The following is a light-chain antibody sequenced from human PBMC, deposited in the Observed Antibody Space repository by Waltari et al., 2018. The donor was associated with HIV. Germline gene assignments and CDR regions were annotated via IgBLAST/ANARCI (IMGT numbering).Light chain of an antibody. CDR3: CSYAGTYTYV. V-gene: IGLV2-11*01. J-gene: IGLJ1*01. CDR1: SSYVGDYNP. CDR2: DVS. Sequence: QSALTQPRSVSGSPGQSVTLSCPGTSSYVGDYNPVPWYQQHPGKAPKLMIYDVSKWPSGVPDRFSGSKSGNTASLTISGLQAEDEADYYCCSYAGTYTYVFGTGTKVTVL.